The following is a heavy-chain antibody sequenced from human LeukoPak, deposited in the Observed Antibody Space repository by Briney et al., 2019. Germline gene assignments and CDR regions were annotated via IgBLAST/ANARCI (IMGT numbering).Heavy chain of an antibody. CDR1: GGSISSGDYY. CDR3: ARDAGIVPAATYYFDY. CDR2: IYYSGST. D-gene: IGHD2-2*01. V-gene: IGHV4-30-4*01. J-gene: IGHJ4*02. Sequence: SQTLSLTCTVSGGSISSGDYYWSWIRQPPGKGLEWIGYIYYSGSTYYNPSLKSRVTISVDTSKNQFSLKLSSVTAADTAVYYCARDAGIVPAATYYFDYWGQGTLVTVSS.